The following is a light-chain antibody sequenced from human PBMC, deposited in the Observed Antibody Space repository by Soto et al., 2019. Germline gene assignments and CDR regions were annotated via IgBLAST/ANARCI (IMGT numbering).Light chain of an antibody. CDR2: DAS. J-gene: IGKJ1*01. CDR3: QQRSNWPPT. CDR1: QSVSSY. V-gene: IGKV3-11*01. Sequence: SVLPQSPATLSLSPGERATLSCRASQSVSSYLAWYQQKPGQAPRLLIYDASNRATGIPARFSGSGSGTDFTLTISSLDPEDFAVYYCQQRSNWPPTFGQGTKVDIK.